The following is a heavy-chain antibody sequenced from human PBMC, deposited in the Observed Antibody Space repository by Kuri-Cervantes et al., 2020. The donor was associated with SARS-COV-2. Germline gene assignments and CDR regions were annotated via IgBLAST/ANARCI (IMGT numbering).Heavy chain of an antibody. CDR3: AGGYYYDSSGPVLRYYFDY. D-gene: IGHD3-22*01. CDR1: GGSISSGDSISSGGHY. J-gene: IGHJ4*02. Sequence: SETLSLTCTVSGGSISSGDSISSGGHYWSWIRQLPGKGLEWIGYIYYRGSTYYNPSLKSRVSISADPSKNQFSLEVTSVTAADTAVYYCAGGYYYDSSGPVLRYYFDYWGQGTLVTVSS. CDR2: IYYRGST. V-gene: IGHV4-31*03.